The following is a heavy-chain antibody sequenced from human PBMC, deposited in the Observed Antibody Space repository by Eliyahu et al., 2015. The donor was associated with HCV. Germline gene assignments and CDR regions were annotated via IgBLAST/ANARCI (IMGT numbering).Heavy chain of an antibody. Sequence: EVELVESGGGLVQPGGSLRLSCAASGFTFISYWMHWVRQAPGKGLEWVSRINSDGSYIIYADSVKGRFTISRDNAKNTLYLQMNSLRAEDTSVYYCVRDYNSGSRGLDVWGQGTTVTVSS. D-gene: IGHD3-10*01. CDR2: INSDGSYI. V-gene: IGHV3-74*01. J-gene: IGHJ6*02. CDR3: VRDYNSGSRGLDV. CDR1: GFTFISYW.